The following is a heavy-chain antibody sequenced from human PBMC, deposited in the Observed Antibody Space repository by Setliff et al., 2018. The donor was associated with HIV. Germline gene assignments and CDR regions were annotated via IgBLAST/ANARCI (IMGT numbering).Heavy chain of an antibody. CDR3: ARGEWVIRGDFDH. J-gene: IGHJ4*02. V-gene: IGHV1-3*01. CDR1: GYTFTSYV. CDR2: INAGNGNT. Sequence: ASVKVSCKASGYTFTSYVMHWVRQAPGQRLEWMGWINAGNGNTKYSQKFQGRVTFTRDNATTTAYMELSSLTSEDTAVYYCARGEWVIRGDFDHWGQGTLVTVSS. D-gene: IGHD3-10*01.